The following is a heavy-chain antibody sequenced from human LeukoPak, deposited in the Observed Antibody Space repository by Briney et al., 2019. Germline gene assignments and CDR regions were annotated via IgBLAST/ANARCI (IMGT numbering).Heavy chain of an antibody. D-gene: IGHD3-10*01. V-gene: IGHV3-23*01. CDR1: GFTFSSYA. CDR3: AKAAVLWFGEYLFDY. Sequence: GGSLRLSCAASGFTFSSYAMSWVRQAPGKGLEWVSAISGSGGSTYYADSVKGRFTISRDNSKNTLYLQMNGLRAEDTAVYYCAKAAVLWFGEYLFDYWGQGTLVTVSS. CDR2: ISGSGGST. J-gene: IGHJ4*02.